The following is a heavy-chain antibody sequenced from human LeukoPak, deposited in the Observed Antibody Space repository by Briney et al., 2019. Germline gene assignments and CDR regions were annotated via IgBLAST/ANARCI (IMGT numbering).Heavy chain of an antibody. CDR2: IKSKIEGGTI. V-gene: IGHV3-15*07. J-gene: IGHJ4*02. Sequence: GGSLRLSCAASGFTFSNAWMNWVRQAPGKGLEWVGRIKSKIEGGTIDYATPVKGRFTISRDDSKNTLYLQMNSLKTEDTAVYYCTTATVAGIYWGQGTLVIASS. CDR3: TTATVAGIY. CDR1: GFTFSNAW. D-gene: IGHD6-19*01.